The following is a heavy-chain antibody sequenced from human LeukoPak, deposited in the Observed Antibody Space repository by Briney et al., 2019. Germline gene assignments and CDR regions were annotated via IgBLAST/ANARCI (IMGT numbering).Heavy chain of an antibody. D-gene: IGHD6-13*01. CDR2: INHSGST. CDR3: ARGNSSSWYFLRYYYYYGMDV. V-gene: IGHV4-34*01. CDR1: GGSFSGYY. J-gene: IGHJ6*02. Sequence: PSETLSLTSAVYGGSFSGYYWSWIRQPPGKGLEWIGEINHSGSTNYNPSLKSRVTISVDTSKNQFSLKLSSVTAADTAVYYCARGNSSSWYFLRYYYYYGMDVWGQGTTVTVSS.